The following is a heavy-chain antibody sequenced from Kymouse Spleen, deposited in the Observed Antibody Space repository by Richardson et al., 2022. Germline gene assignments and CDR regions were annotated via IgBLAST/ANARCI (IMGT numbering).Heavy chain of an antibody. Sequence: QVQLVESGGGVVQPGRSLRLSCAASGFTFSSYGMHWVRQAPGKGLEWVAVISYDGSNKYYADSVKGRFTISRDNSKNTLYLQMNSLRAEDTAVYYCAKDPHYYGSGSHDYWGQGTLVTVSS. CDR2: ISYDGSNK. CDR3: AKDPHYYGSGSHDY. V-gene: IGHV3-30*18. D-gene: IGHD3-10*01. CDR1: GFTFSSYG. J-gene: IGHJ4*02.